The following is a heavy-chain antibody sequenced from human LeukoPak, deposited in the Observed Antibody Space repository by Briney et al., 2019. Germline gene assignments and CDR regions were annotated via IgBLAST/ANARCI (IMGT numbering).Heavy chain of an antibody. CDR3: AKGRGWEASYYYYYMDV. J-gene: IGHJ6*03. CDR1: GFTFSSYE. Sequence: GGSLRLSCAASGFTFSSYEMNWVRQAPGKGLEWVSYISSSGSTIYYTDSVKGRFTISRDNSKNTLYLQMNSLRAEDTAVYYCAKGRGWEASYYYYYMDVWGKGTTVTISS. D-gene: IGHD1-26*01. V-gene: IGHV3-48*03. CDR2: ISSSGSTI.